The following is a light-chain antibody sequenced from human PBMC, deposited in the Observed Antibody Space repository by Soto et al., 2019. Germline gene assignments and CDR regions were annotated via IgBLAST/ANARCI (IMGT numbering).Light chain of an antibody. J-gene: IGKJ1*01. CDR1: QTVRNNY. Sequence: EFVLTQPPGTLSLSPGERATLSCRASQTVRNNYLAWYQQKPGQAPRLLIYDASSRATGIPDRFSDGGSGTDFTLTIGRLEPEDFAVYYCQQYNTSPRTFGQGTKVDIK. CDR3: QQYNTSPRT. CDR2: DAS. V-gene: IGKV3-20*01.